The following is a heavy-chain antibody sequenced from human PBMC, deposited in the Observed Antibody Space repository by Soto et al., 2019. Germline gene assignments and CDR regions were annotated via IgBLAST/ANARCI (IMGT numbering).Heavy chain of an antibody. V-gene: IGHV4-4*07. Sequence: SETLSLTCTVSGASISGFYCSWIRKSAGKGLEWIGRIYATGTTDYNPSLKSRVMMPVDTSKKQFSLKLRSVTAADTAVYYCVRDGTKTLRDWFDPWGQGISVTVSS. J-gene: IGHJ5*02. CDR3: VRDGTKTLRDWFDP. CDR1: GASISGFY. CDR2: IYATGTT. D-gene: IGHD1-1*01.